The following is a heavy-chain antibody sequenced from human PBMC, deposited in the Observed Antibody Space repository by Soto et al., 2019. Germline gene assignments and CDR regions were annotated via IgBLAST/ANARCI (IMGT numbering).Heavy chain of an antibody. CDR2: IYYSGST. V-gene: IGHV4-61*08. CDR3: AREPNDILTGYYRYGMDV. J-gene: IGHJ6*02. Sequence: SETLSLTCTVSGGSISSGGYYWSWIRQHPGKGLEWIGYIYYSGSTNYNPSLKSRVTISVDTSKNQFSLKLSSVTAADTAVYYCAREPNDILTGYYRYGMDVWGQGTTVTVSS. D-gene: IGHD3-9*01. CDR1: GGSISSGGYY.